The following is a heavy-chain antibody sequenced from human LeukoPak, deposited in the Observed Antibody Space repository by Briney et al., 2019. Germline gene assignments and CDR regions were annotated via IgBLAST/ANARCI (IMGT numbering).Heavy chain of an antibody. V-gene: IGHV4-4*07. CDR3: ARASELAGATTLYYFDY. J-gene: IGHJ4*02. CDR2: IYSSGTT. CDR1: GGSLSPYY. Sequence: SETLSLTCTISGGSLSPYYWNWLRQPAGKGLEWIGRIYSSGTTNYNPSLRSRVSMSVDTSKNQFSLKLSSVTAADTAVYYCARASELAGATTLYYFDYWGQGTLVTVSS. D-gene: IGHD1-26*01.